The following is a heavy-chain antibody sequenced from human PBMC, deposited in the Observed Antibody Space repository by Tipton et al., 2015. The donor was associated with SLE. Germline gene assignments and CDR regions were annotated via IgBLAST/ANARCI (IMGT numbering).Heavy chain of an antibody. CDR1: GGSISSYY. V-gene: IGHV4-59*01. Sequence: TLSLTCTVSGGSISSYYWSWIRQPPGKGLEWIGYIQYSGSTNYNPSLKSRVTISVDTSKNQFSLKLSSVTAADTAVYYCARANEDAFDFWGQGTMVTVSS. J-gene: IGHJ3*01. CDR2: IQYSGST. CDR3: ARANEDAFDF. D-gene: IGHD1-1*01.